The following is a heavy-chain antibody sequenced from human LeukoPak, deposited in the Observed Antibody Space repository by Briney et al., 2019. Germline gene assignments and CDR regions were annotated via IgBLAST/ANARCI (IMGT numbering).Heavy chain of an antibody. Sequence: GGSLRLPCAASGFTFSSYAMHWVRQAPGKGLEWAAVISYDGSNKYYADSVKGRFTISRDNSKNTLYLQMNNLRAEDTAVYYCARGTPSSSGWLYYGMDVWGQGTTVTVSS. CDR1: GFTFSSYA. CDR3: ARGTPSSSGWLYYGMDV. V-gene: IGHV3-30-3*01. CDR2: ISYDGSNK. J-gene: IGHJ6*02. D-gene: IGHD6-19*01.